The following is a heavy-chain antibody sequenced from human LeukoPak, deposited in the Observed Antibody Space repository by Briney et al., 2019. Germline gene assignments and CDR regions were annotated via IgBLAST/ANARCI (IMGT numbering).Heavy chain of an antibody. J-gene: IGHJ5*02. CDR3: ARGVVVVVPATYNWFDP. CDR1: GFTFSSYW. Sequence: GGALRLSCAASGFTFSSYWMHWVRQAPGKGLVWVPRINSDGSSTSYADSVKGRFTISRDNAKNTLYLQMNSLRAEDTAVYYCARGVVVVVPATYNWFDPWGQGTLVTVSS. D-gene: IGHD2-2*01. V-gene: IGHV3-74*01. CDR2: INSDGSST.